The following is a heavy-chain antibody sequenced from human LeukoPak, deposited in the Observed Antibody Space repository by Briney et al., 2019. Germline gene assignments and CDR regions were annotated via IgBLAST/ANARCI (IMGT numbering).Heavy chain of an antibody. V-gene: IGHV2-5*02. J-gene: IGHJ4*02. D-gene: IGHD3-22*01. CDR2: IYWDDDR. CDR3: AHRKNYYDSSVFDN. CDR1: GFSLNTRGVG. Sequence: SGPTLVNPTQTLTLTCTFSGFSLNTRGVGVVWIRQPPGRALEWLALIYWDDDRRYSPSLKSRLTITKDTSKNQVVLTMTNMDPVDTATYFCAHRKNYYDSSVFDNWGQGTLVTVSS.